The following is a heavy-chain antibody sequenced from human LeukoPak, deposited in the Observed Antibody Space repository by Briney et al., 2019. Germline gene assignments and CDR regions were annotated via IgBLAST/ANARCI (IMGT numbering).Heavy chain of an antibody. J-gene: IGHJ4*02. D-gene: IGHD3-10*01. CDR3: ASHSQHSQDLGSAGTFDS. Sequence: PSETLSLTCSVSGGSISSYYWSWIRQPPGKGLEWIGYISYSGSTNYNPSLNSRVTISVDTSRNLFSLRLTSVTAADTAVYYCASHSQHSQDLGSAGTFDSGAREPWSPSPQ. CDR1: GGSISSYY. CDR2: ISYSGST. V-gene: IGHV4-59*08.